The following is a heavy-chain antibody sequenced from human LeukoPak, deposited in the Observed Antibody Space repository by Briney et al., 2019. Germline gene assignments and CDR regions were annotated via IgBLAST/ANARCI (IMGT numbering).Heavy chain of an antibody. D-gene: IGHD2-15*01. V-gene: IGHV1-2*02. CDR2: INPNSGGT. J-gene: IGHJ5*02. CDR3: ARGYCSGGSCYGWFDP. Sequence: ASVKVSCKAFGYTFTGYYMHWVRQAPGQGLEWMGGINPNSGGTNYAQKFQGRVTMTRDTSISTAYKGLSMLRSDDTAGYYCARGYCSGGSCYGWFDPWGQGTLVTVSS. CDR1: GYTFTGYY.